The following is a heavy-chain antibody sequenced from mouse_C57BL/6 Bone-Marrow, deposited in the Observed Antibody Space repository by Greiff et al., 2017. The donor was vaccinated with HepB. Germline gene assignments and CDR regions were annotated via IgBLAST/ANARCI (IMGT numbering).Heavy chain of an antibody. CDR3: ARSNYGSSLGYFDY. CDR2: IYPRSGNT. CDR1: GYTFTSYG. Sequence: VKLMESGAELARPGASVKLSCKASGYTFTSYGISWVKQRTGQGLEWIGEIYPRSGNTYYNEKFKGKATLTADKSSSTAYMELRSLTSEDSAVYFCARSNYGSSLGYFDYWGQGTTLTVSS. V-gene: IGHV1-81*01. D-gene: IGHD1-1*01. J-gene: IGHJ2*01.